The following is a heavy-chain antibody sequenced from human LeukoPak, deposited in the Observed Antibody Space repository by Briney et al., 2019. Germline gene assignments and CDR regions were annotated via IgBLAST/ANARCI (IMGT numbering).Heavy chain of an antibody. CDR1: GYTFTGYY. V-gene: IGHV1-2*02. CDR3: ARARMTTVTTTWRLVYYYYMDV. Sequence: GASVKVSCKASGYTFTGYYMHWVRQAPGQGLEWMGWINPNTGGTNYAQKFQGRVTMTRDTSISTAYMDLSRLRSDDTAVYYCARARMTTVTTTWRLVYYYYMDVWGKGTTVTVSS. CDR2: INPNTGGT. J-gene: IGHJ6*03. D-gene: IGHD4-17*01.